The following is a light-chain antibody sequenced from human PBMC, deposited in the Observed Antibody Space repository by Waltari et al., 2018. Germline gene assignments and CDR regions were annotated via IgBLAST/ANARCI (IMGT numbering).Light chain of an antibody. V-gene: IGKV1-33*01. CDR2: DAS. CDR1: QDISNY. J-gene: IGKJ2*01. Sequence: DRVTITCQASQDISNYLNWFQQRPGKVPKLLIYDASGLETGVPSRFSGSGFGTDFTLTISSLQPEDIATYYCQQFGNLPYTFGQGTKLEIK. CDR3: QQFGNLPYT.